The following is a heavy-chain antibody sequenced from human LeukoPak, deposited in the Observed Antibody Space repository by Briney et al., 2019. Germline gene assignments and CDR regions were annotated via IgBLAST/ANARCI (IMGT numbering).Heavy chain of an antibody. J-gene: IGHJ4*02. V-gene: IGHV3-48*01. Sequence: GGSLRLSCAASGFTFSTYTMNWVRQAPGKGLEWVSSISSRSATIYYADSVQGRFTISRDNAKNSLYLQMNSLRADDTAVYYCAKFGYSSSWADSWGQGTLVTVSS. CDR2: ISSRSATI. CDR1: GFTFSTYT. CDR3: AKFGYSSSWADS. D-gene: IGHD6-13*01.